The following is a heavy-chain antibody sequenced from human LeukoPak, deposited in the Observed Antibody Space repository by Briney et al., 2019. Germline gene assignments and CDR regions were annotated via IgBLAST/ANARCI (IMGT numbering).Heavy chain of an antibody. CDR3: ARGISYCGGDCSDY. V-gene: IGHV1-2*02. D-gene: IGHD2-21*02. J-gene: IGHJ4*02. CDR1: GYTFTGYY. CDR2: INPNSGGT. Sequence: ASVKVSCKASGYTFTGYYMHWMRQAPGQGLEWMGWINPNSGGTNYAQKGQGRVTMTRDTAISPAYMELSRVRSDDTAVYYCARGISYCGGDCSDYWGQGTLVTVSS.